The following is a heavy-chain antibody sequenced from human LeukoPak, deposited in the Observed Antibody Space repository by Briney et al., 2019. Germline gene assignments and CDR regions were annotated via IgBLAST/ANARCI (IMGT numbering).Heavy chain of an antibody. Sequence: GASVKVSCKASGYTFTSYYMHWVRQAPGQGLEWMGIINPSGGSTSYAQKFQGRVTMTRDMSTSTVYMELSSLRSEDTAVYYCARGVVGATWWGNFDYWGQGTLVTVSS. D-gene: IGHD1-26*01. V-gene: IGHV1-46*01. CDR1: GYTFTSYY. CDR3: ARGVVGATWWGNFDY. CDR2: INPSGGST. J-gene: IGHJ4*02.